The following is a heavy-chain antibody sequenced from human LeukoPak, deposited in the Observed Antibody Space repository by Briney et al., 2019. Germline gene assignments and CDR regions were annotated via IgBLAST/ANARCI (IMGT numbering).Heavy chain of an antibody. CDR2: INPSGGST. J-gene: IGHJ6*02. V-gene: IGHV1-46*01. D-gene: IGHD2-21*01. CDR3: ARDQYSPDYYYGMDV. Sequence: ASVKVSCKASGYTFTSYYMHWVRQAPGQGLEWMGIINPSGGSTSYAKKFQGRVTMTRDTSTSTVYMELSSLRSEDTAVYYCARDQYSPDYYYGMDVWGQGTTVTVSS. CDR1: GYTFTSYY.